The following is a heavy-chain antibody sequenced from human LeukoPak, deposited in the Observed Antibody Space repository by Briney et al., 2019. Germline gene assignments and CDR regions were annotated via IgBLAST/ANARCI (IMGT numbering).Heavy chain of an antibody. D-gene: IGHD2/OR15-2a*01. Sequence: SETLSLTCTVSGGSISNYYWNWVRQPPGRGLEWIGYIYKTGSTIYSPSLESRVIMSVDTSQNQFSLKLSSVTAADTAVYYCARDDEEYRWFDPWGQGTLVTVSS. V-gene: IGHV4-4*08. CDR3: ARDDEEYRWFDP. CDR2: IYKTGST. J-gene: IGHJ5*02. CDR1: GGSISNYY.